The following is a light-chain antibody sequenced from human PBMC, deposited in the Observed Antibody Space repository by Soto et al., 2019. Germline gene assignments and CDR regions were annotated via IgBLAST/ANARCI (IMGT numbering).Light chain of an antibody. J-gene: IGLJ2*01. CDR3: STWDDSVNGPL. CDR1: SSNIGSNT. Sequence: QSVLTQPPSASGTPGQTVTISCSGSSSNIGSNTVNWYQQLPGAAPKLLIHSNNQRPSGVPDRFFGSKSGTSAPLAISGLQSEDEADYYCSTWDDSVNGPLFGGGTKLTVL. CDR2: SNN. V-gene: IGLV1-44*01.